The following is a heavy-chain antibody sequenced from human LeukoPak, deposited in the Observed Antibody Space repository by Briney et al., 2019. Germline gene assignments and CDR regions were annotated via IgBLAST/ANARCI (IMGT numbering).Heavy chain of an antibody. CDR3: TKLRGASWDLLAFDY. CDR2: XSGGGDGT. J-gene: IGHJ4*02. V-gene: IGHV3-23*01. CDR1: GFTFSGNA. D-gene: IGHD1-26*01. Sequence: GASLRLSCVASGFTFSGNAMSWVRQTPGKGLXXXXXXSGGGDGTYYADSVKGRFTISRDNSKNTLYLQMNSLRAEDTAIYYCTKLRGASWDLLAFDYWGQGALVTVSS.